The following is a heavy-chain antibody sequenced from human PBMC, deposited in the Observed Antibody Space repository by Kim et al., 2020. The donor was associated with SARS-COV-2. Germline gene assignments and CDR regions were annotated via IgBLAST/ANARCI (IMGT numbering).Heavy chain of an antibody. CDR3: TSDVGDYCAGDCYSRV. J-gene: IGHJ6*02. V-gene: IGHV3-15*01. D-gene: IGHD2-21*02. Sequence: PVKGRITISRDDSKNTLYLQMNSLKTEDTAVYYCTSDVGDYCAGDCYSRVWGQGTTVTVSS.